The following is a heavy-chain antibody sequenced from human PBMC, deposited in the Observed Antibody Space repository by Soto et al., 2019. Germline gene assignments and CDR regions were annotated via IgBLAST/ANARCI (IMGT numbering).Heavy chain of an antibody. CDR3: ASLNPLDY. J-gene: IGHJ4*02. CDR1: GFTVSSNY. Sequence: GESLKISCAASGFTVSSNYMSWVRQAPGKGLEWVSVIYSGGSTYYADSVKGRFTISRDNSKNTLYLQMNSLRAEDTAVYYCASLNPLDYWGQGTLVTVSS. CDR2: IYSGGST. V-gene: IGHV3-53*01.